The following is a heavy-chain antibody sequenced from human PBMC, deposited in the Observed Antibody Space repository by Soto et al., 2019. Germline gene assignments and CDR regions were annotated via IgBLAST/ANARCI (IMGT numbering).Heavy chain of an antibody. J-gene: IGHJ6*02. CDR2: IYYSGST. CDR3: AILAAAGRHYYYYGMDV. CDR1: GGSISSSSYY. Sequence: PSETLSLTCTVSGGSISSSSYYWGWIRQPPGKGLAWIGSIYYSGSTYYNPSLKSRVTISVDTSKNQFSLKLSSVTAADTAVYYCAILAAAGRHYYYYGMDVWGQGTTVTVSS. D-gene: IGHD6-13*01. V-gene: IGHV4-39*01.